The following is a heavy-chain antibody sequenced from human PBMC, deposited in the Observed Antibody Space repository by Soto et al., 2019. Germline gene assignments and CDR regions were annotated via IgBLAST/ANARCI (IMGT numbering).Heavy chain of an antibody. J-gene: IGHJ5*02. Sequence: SETLSLTCTVSGGSISSSSYYWGWIRQPPGKGLEWIGSIYYSGSTYYNPSLKSRVTISVDTSKNQFSLKLSSVTAADTAVYYCATGLSLEWFKDYPQYNWFDPWGQGTLVTVSS. CDR2: IYYSGST. D-gene: IGHD3-3*01. V-gene: IGHV4-39*01. CDR3: ATGLSLEWFKDYPQYNWFDP. CDR1: GGSISSSSYY.